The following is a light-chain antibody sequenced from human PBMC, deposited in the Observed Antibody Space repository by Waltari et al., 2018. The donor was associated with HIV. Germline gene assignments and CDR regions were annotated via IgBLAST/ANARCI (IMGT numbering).Light chain of an antibody. CDR3: QQTYSTPS. V-gene: IGKV1-39*01. J-gene: IGKJ2*01. CDR1: QGISTY. Sequence: DIQMTQSPSSLSASVGDSVTITCRASQGISTYLNWYQHKPGKAPKLLIYGTSSLQSGVPSRFSGSGSGTDFTLTIGSLELEDFATYYCQQTYSTPSFGQGTKLQIK. CDR2: GTS.